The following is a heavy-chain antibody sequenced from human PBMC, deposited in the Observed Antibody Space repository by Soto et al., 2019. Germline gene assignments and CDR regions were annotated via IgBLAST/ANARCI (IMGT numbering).Heavy chain of an antibody. CDR1: GFTFTNYA. V-gene: IGHV1-3*01. Sequence: QVQLVQSGAEVKEPGASVRVSCKASGFTFTNYAILWVRQAPGHGLEWMGWINAGNGNTKYSQKLQGRVTIARDTSASTAYMELSSLRSEDTAVYYCAREITMVRGVILFNGMDVWGQGTTVTVSS. D-gene: IGHD3-10*01. J-gene: IGHJ6*02. CDR3: AREITMVRGVILFNGMDV. CDR2: INAGNGNT.